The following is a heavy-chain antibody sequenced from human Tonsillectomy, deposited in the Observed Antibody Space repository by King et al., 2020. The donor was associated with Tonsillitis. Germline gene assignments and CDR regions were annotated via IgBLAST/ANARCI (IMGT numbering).Heavy chain of an antibody. CDR1: GGSISSGGYS. V-gene: IGHV4-30-2*01. Sequence: QLQESGSGLVKPSQTLSLTCAVSGGSISSGGYSWSWIRQPPGKGLEWIGYIYHSGSTYYNPSLKSRVTISVDRSKNQFSLKLSSVTAADTAVYYCARAPYTSQYYYESSGSNDAFDIWGQGTMVTVSS. CDR2: IYHSGST. J-gene: IGHJ3*02. D-gene: IGHD3-22*01. CDR3: ARAPYTSQYYYESSGSNDAFDI.